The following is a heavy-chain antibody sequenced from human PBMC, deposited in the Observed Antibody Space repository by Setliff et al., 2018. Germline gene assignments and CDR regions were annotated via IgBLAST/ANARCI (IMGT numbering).Heavy chain of an antibody. D-gene: IGHD6-13*01. Sequence: GASVKVSCKATGYTLIRHYIHWVRQAPGQGPEWMGIINPGGGSASIVQKFQGRVTMTSDTSTSTVFMDLSGLTSDDTAVYYCARAGVAAASRKGLLEYWGQGTLVTVSS. J-gene: IGHJ4*02. V-gene: IGHV1-46*01. CDR3: ARAGVAAASRKGLLEY. CDR2: INPGGGSA. CDR1: GYTLIRHY.